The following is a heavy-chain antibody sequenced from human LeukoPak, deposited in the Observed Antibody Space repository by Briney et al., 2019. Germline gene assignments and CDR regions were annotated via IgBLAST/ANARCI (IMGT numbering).Heavy chain of an antibody. CDR3: ARRLTQYDCFDP. CDR1: GDSASSNSVT. V-gene: IGHV6-1*01. Sequence: SQTLSLTCAISGDSASSNSVTWNWIRQSPSRGLEWLGRTYYRSTWYNDYAVSVRGRITVNPDTSKNQFSLHLNSVTPEDTAVYCCARRLTQYDCFDPWGQGILVTVSS. CDR2: TYYRSTWYN. J-gene: IGHJ5*02. D-gene: IGHD2-2*01.